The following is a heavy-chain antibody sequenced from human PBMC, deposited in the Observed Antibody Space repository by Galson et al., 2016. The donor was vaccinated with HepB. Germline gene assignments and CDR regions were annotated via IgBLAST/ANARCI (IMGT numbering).Heavy chain of an antibody. Sequence: QSGAEVKKAGESLKISCKGSGFGYSFSSFWIGWVRQMPGKGLEWMGLIFPGDSDTTYSPSFQGQVTISVDKSITTAYLQWCSLKASDTAMYFCASRPVVSDSAFDMWGQGTMVTVSS. CDR1: GFGYSFSSFW. J-gene: IGHJ3*02. CDR3: ASRPVVSDSAFDM. V-gene: IGHV5-51*01. CDR2: IFPGDSDT. D-gene: IGHD3-22*01.